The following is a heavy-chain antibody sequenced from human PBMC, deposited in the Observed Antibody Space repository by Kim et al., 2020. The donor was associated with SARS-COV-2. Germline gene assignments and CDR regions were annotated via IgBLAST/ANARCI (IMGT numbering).Heavy chain of an antibody. Sequence: SETLSLTCTVSGGSISSYYWSWIRQPPGKGLEWIGYIYYSGSTNYNPSLKSRVTISVDTSKNQFSLKLSSVTAADTAVYYCARDTYSSGWHYFDYWGQGTLVTVSS. CDR1: GGSISSYY. D-gene: IGHD6-19*01. CDR2: IYYSGST. CDR3: ARDTYSSGWHYFDY. J-gene: IGHJ4*02. V-gene: IGHV4-59*01.